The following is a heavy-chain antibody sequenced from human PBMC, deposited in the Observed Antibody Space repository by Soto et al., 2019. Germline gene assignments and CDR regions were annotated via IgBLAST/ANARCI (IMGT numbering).Heavy chain of an antibody. CDR2: IVVGSGNT. CDR3: AAEPGLPDSTGNHRIYYYGMDV. CDR1: GFTFTSSA. D-gene: IGHD6-25*01. V-gene: IGHV1-58*01. Sequence: PGASVKVSCKASGFTFTSSAVQWVRQARGQRLEWIGWIVVGSGNTNYAQKFQERVTITRDMSTSTAYMELSSLRSEDTAVYYCAAEPGLPDSTGNHRIYYYGMDVWGQGTTVTVSS. J-gene: IGHJ6*02.